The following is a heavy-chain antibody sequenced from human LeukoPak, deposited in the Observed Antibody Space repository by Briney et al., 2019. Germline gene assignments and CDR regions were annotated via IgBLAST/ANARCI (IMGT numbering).Heavy chain of an antibody. CDR1: GGSFSGYY. CDR2: INHSGST. CDR3: ERHSNGVNGDFDY. D-gene: IGHD4-23*01. V-gene: IGHV4-34*01. Sequence: PAETLSLTCAVYGGSFSGYYWSWIRQPPGKGLEWIGEINHSGSTNYNPSLKSRGTISVDTSKNQFSLKLSSVTAADTTVYYCERHSNGVNGDFDYWGQGTLVTVSS. J-gene: IGHJ4*02.